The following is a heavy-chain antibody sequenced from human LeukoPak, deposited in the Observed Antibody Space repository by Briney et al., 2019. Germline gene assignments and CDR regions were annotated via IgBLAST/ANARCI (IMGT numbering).Heavy chain of an antibody. V-gene: IGHV1-69*04. Sequence: SVKVSCKASGGTFSSYAISWVRQAPGQGLEWMGRIIPIFGIANYAQKFQGGVTITADKSTSTAYMELSSLRSEDTAVYYCARAVLSRYDILTGYQDWGQGSLVTVSS. D-gene: IGHD3-9*01. CDR2: IIPIFGIA. J-gene: IGHJ4*02. CDR3: ARAVLSRYDILTGYQD. CDR1: GGTFSSYA.